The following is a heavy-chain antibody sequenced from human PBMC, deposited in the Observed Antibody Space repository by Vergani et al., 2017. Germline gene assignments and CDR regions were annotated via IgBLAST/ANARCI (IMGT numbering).Heavy chain of an antibody. J-gene: IGHJ4*02. Sequence: QAQLQQWGPGLLKPSETLSLTCAIYGGSFNAYWWTWICQPPGKGLEWIGVIRHDGITHCSPALKSRITISIDTSTHQFSLSLRYSTAADTAVYYCAREGYCTNGVRFTLFYGWGQGGLVTVSS. V-gene: IGHV4-34*01. CDR2: IRHDGIT. CDR1: GGSFNAYW. D-gene: IGHD2-8*01. CDR3: AREGYCTNGVRFTLFYG.